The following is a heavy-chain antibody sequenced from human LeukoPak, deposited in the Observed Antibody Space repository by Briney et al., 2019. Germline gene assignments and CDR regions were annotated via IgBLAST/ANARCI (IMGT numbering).Heavy chain of an antibody. J-gene: IGHJ6*03. V-gene: IGHV3-21*01. D-gene: IGHD6-13*01. CDR1: GFTFSSYS. Sequence: GGSLRLSCAASGFTFSSYSMNWVRQAPGKGLEWVSSISSGSSYIYYADSVKGRFTISRDNAKNSLYLQMNSLRAEDTAVYYCATLAAADSYYYYYMDVWGKGTTVTVSS. CDR2: ISSGSSYI. CDR3: ATLAAADSYYYYYMDV.